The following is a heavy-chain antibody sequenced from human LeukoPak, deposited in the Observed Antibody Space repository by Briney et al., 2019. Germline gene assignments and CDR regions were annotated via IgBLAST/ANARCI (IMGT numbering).Heavy chain of an antibody. J-gene: IGHJ4*02. V-gene: IGHV3-30*02. CDR3: AKGRENYYDSSDNFDY. CDR1: VFTFRSYG. CDR2: IRYDGSNK. D-gene: IGHD3-22*01. Sequence: PGGSLRLSCAAPVFTFRSYGMHWVRQAPGKGLEWVAFIRYDGSNKYYADSVKGRFTISRDNSKNTRYLQMNSLRAEDTAVYDCAKGRENYYDSSDNFDYWGQGTLVTVSS.